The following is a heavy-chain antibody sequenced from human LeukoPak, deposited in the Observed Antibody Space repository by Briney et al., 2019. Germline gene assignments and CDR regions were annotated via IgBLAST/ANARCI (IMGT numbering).Heavy chain of an antibody. D-gene: IGHD4-11*01. CDR2: IQFDGSNK. CDR1: GFTFSNFG. J-gene: IGHJ4*02. V-gene: IGHV3-30*02. CDR3: ANEGTTTVFDY. Sequence: PGGSLRLSCAASGFTFSNFGMPWVRQAPGKGLEWVAFIQFDGSNKYYADSVKGRFTISRDNSKNTLYLQMNSLKPEDTAVYYCANEGTTTVFDYWGQGTLVTVSS.